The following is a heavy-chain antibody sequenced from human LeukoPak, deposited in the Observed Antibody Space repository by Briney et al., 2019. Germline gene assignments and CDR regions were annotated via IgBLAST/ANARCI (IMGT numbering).Heavy chain of an antibody. D-gene: IGHD6-6*01. CDR2: IYYSGST. V-gene: IGHV4-59*01. CDR3: ARGKYSSSSSSDY. J-gene: IGHJ4*02. Sequence: SETLSPTCTVSGGSISSYYWSWIRQPPGKGLERIGYIYYSGSTNYNPSLKSRVTISVDTSKNQFSLKLSSVTAADTAVYYYARGKYSSSSSSDYWGQGTLVTVSS. CDR1: GGSISSYY.